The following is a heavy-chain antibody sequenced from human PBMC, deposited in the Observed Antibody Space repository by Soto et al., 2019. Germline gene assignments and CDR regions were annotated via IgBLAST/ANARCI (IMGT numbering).Heavy chain of an antibody. J-gene: IGHJ6*02. CDR1: GYSFTSYW. CDR2: IYPGDSDI. D-gene: IGHD6-19*01. CDR3: ARQPSNGQWYV. V-gene: IGHV5-51*01. Sequence: GESLKISCKASGYSFTSYWIGWVRQMPGKGLEWMAIIYPGDSDIRYNPSFQGQVTISADKSISTAYLQWSSLKASDTAMYYCARQPSNGQWYVWGQGTTVTVSS.